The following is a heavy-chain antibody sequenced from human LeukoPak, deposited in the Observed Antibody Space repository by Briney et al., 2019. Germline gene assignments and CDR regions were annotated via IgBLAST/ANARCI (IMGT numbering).Heavy chain of an antibody. CDR1: GGSFSGYY. CDR2: INHSGST. J-gene: IGHJ4*02. CDR3: ARHTTSGSSHHPAFDY. D-gene: IGHD3-10*01. Sequence: TSETLSLTCAVYGGSFSGYYWSWIRQPPGKGLEWIGEINHSGSTNYNPSLKSRVTISVDTSKNQFSLKLSSVTAADTAVYYCARHTTSGSSHHPAFDYWGQGTLVTVSS. V-gene: IGHV4-34*01.